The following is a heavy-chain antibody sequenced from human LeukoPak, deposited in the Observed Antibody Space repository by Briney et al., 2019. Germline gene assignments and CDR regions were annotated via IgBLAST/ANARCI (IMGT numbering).Heavy chain of an antibody. D-gene: IGHD3-22*01. Sequence: GGSLRLSCAASGFTFSDYNMRWIRQAPGKGLEWVSSISRSGSTKYYADSVKGRFTISRDNAKNSLYLQMNSLRAEDTAVYYCAREGSYYYDSSGSSIWGQGTMVTVSS. CDR1: GFTFSDYN. J-gene: IGHJ3*02. CDR2: ISRSGSTK. CDR3: AREGSYYYDSSGSSI. V-gene: IGHV3-11*04.